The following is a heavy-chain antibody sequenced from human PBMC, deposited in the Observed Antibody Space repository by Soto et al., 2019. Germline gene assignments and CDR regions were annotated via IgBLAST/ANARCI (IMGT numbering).Heavy chain of an antibody. CDR2: IWYDGSNK. V-gene: IGHV3-33*01. Sequence: PGGSLRLSCAASGFTFSSYGMHWVRQAPGKGLEWVAVIWYDGSNKYYADSVKGRFTISRDNSKNTLYLQMNSLRAEDTAVYYCARGGLQLWPVTRVYWGQGTLVTVSS. CDR3: ARGGLQLWPVTRVY. CDR1: GFTFSSYG. J-gene: IGHJ4*02. D-gene: IGHD5-18*01.